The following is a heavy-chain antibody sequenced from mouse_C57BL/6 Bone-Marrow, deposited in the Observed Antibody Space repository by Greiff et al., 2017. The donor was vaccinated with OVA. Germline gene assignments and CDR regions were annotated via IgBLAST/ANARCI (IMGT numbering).Heavy chain of an antibody. D-gene: IGHD1-1*01. CDR1: GYAFTNYL. CDR3: AKDGSSHYYYAMDY. Sequence: QVQLQQSGAELVRPGTSVKVSCKASGYAFTNYLIEWVKQRPGQGLEWIGVINPGSGGTNYNEKFKGKATLTADKSSSTAYMQLSSLTSEDSAVYFCAKDGSSHYYYAMDYWGQGTSVTVSS. V-gene: IGHV1-54*01. CDR2: INPGSGGT. J-gene: IGHJ4*01.